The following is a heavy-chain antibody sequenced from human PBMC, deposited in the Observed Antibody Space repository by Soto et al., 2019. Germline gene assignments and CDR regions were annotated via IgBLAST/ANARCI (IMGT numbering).Heavy chain of an antibody. CDR3: ARDRTNYYYYGMDV. Sequence: QVQLQESGPGLVKPSQTLSLTCTVSGGSISSGGYYWSWIRQHPGKGLEWIGYIYYSGSTYYNPSLKSRVTISLDTSKNQFSLKLSSVTAADTAVYYCARDRTNYYYYGMDVWGQGTTVTVSS. CDR2: IYYSGST. J-gene: IGHJ6*02. CDR1: GGSISSGGYY. V-gene: IGHV4-31*03.